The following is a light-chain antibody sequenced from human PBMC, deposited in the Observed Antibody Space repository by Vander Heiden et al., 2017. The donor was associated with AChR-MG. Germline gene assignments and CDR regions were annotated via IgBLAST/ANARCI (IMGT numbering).Light chain of an antibody. V-gene: IGKV3-11*01. Sequence: EITLTQSPAILSLSPGQRATLSCRASQTISRSLAWYQQKPGQAPRLLLYDASHRATDVPARCSGSGCAAAFILTINTRVPDDVAVDYCQQGSNSPPRITFGPGTRVEIK. CDR3: QQGSNSPPRIT. CDR2: DAS. CDR1: QTISRS. J-gene: IGKJ5*01.